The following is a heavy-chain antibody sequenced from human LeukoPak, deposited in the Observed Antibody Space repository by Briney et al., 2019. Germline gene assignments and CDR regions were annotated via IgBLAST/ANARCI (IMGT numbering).Heavy chain of an antibody. CDR2: ISASGGAT. V-gene: IGHV3-23*01. CDR3: ARALEYSSGAGLIFDY. D-gene: IGHD6-19*01. Sequence: GGSLRLSCAASGFTFSSYVMNWVRQGPEKGLEWVSAISASGGATYYADSVKGRFTISRDNSKNTLYLQMNSLRAEDTAVYYCARALEYSSGAGLIFDYWGQGTLVIVSS. CDR1: GFTFSSYV. J-gene: IGHJ4*02.